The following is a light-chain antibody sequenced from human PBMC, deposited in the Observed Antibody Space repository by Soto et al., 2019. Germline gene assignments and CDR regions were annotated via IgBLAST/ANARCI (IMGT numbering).Light chain of an antibody. CDR3: QQYNSYL. CDR1: QTISSW. Sequence: DIQMTQSPSTLSVSVGDRFTIICRASQTISSWLAWYQQKPGKAPKLLIYDASNLESGVPSRFSGSGSGTEFTLTISSLQPDDSATYYCQQYNSYLFGQGTRLEIK. J-gene: IGKJ5*01. CDR2: DAS. V-gene: IGKV1-5*02.